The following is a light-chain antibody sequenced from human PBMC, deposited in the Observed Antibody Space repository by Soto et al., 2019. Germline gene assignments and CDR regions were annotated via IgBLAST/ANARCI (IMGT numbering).Light chain of an antibody. Sequence: EIVMTQSPATLSVSPGERATLSCRASQSVSSKLVWYQQKPGQPPRLLIYGASTRATGIPARFSGSGSGTEFTLTISSLQSEDFAVYYCQQHYNWPKTFGQGTKVEVK. J-gene: IGKJ1*01. CDR3: QQHYNWPKT. V-gene: IGKV3-15*01. CDR1: QSVSSK. CDR2: GAS.